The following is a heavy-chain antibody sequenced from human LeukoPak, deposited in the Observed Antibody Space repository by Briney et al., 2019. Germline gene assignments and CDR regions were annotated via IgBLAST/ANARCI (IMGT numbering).Heavy chain of an antibody. Sequence: SQTLSLTCTVSGGSISSGSYYWSWIRQPAGKGLEWIGRMYTSGSTNYNPSLKSRVTISVDTSKNQFSLKLSSVTAADTAVYYCARTLGYCPNAVCSTFDYWGQGTLVTVSS. D-gene: IGHD2-8*01. V-gene: IGHV4-61*02. CDR3: ARTLGYCPNAVCSTFDY. CDR2: MYTSGST. J-gene: IGHJ4*02. CDR1: GGSISSGSYY.